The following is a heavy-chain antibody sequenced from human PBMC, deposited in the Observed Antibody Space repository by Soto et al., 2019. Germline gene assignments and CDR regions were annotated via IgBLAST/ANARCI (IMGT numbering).Heavy chain of an antibody. CDR2: IYYSGST. CDR1: GGSISSSSCY. Sequence: SETLSLTCTVSGGSISSSSCYWGWIRQPPGKGLEWIGSIYYSGSTYYNPSLKSRVTISVDTSKNQFSLKLSSVTAADTAVYYCASLVPAATNWFDPWGQGTLVTVSS. V-gene: IGHV4-39*01. CDR3: ASLVPAATNWFDP. D-gene: IGHD2-2*01. J-gene: IGHJ5*02.